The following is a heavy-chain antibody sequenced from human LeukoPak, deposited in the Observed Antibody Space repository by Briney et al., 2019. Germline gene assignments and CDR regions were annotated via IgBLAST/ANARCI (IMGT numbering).Heavy chain of an antibody. CDR3: TRGLTFGGVIVIPT. Sequence: GGSLRLSCAASGFTFSGSAMHWVRQASGKGLEWVGRIRSKANNYATLYGVSVKGRFTIPRDDSRNTTYLQMNSLTTEDTAVYYCTRGLTFGGVIVIPTWGQGTLVTVSS. D-gene: IGHD3-16*02. V-gene: IGHV3-73*01. J-gene: IGHJ4*02. CDR1: GFTFSGSA. CDR2: IRSKANNYAT.